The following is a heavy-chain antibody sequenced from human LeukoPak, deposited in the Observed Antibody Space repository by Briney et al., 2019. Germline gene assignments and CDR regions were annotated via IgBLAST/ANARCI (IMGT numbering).Heavy chain of an antibody. Sequence: PSETLSLTCAVSGGSISRENDYWVWVRQPPGKGLEWIATVHFSGRTYYNPSLKSRVIISVDTSKNQFSLKLSSVTAADTAVYYCARDRGVAVAGPPGYWGQGTLVTVSS. CDR3: ARDRGVAVAGPPGY. V-gene: IGHV4-39*02. CDR2: VHFSGRT. CDR1: GGSISRENDY. D-gene: IGHD6-19*01. J-gene: IGHJ4*02.